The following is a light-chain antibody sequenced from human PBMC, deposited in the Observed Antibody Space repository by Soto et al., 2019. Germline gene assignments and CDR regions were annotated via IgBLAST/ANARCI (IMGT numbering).Light chain of an antibody. CDR1: SSNIGSNT. CDR2: SSN. CDR3: AAWDDSLYV. J-gene: IGLJ1*01. Sequence: QSVLTQPPSASGTPGQRVTISCSGSSSNIGSNTVNWYQQLPGTAPKLLIYSSNQRPSGVPDRFSGSKSGTSASLAISGHQSEDEADYYCAAWDDSLYVFGTGTKLTVL. V-gene: IGLV1-44*01.